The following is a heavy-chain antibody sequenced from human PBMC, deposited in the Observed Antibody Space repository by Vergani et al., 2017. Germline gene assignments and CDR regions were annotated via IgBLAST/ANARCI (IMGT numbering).Heavy chain of an antibody. Sequence: QVQLQQWGAGLLKPSETLSLTCAVYGGSFSGYYWSWIRQPPGKGLEWIVEINHSGRTTYNPSLKSRVTISVDTSKNQFSLKLSSVTAADTAVYYCARVPTIVVVTAIPWYFDLWGRGTLVTVSS. D-gene: IGHD2-21*02. V-gene: IGHV4-34*01. CDR3: ARVPTIVVVTAIPWYFDL. CDR2: INHSGRT. CDR1: GGSFSGYY. J-gene: IGHJ2*01.